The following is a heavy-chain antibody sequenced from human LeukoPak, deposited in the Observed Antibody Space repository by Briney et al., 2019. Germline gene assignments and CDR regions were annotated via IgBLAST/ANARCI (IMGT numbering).Heavy chain of an antibody. V-gene: IGHV1-69*13. CDR2: IIPIFGTA. J-gene: IGHJ4*02. D-gene: IGHD5-18*01. CDR1: GYTFTGYY. CDR3: ARSKTAYSYGYGSLSF. Sequence: SVKVSCKASGYTFTGYYMHWVRQAPGQGLEWMGGIIPIFGTANYAQKFQGRVTITADESTSTAYMELSSLRSEDTAVYYCARSKTAYSYGYGSLSFWGQGTLVTVSS.